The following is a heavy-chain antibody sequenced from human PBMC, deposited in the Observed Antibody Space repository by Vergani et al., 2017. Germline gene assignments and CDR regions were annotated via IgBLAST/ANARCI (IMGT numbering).Heavy chain of an antibody. CDR3: AKDLGTSSGGGWFDP. J-gene: IGHJ5*02. Sequence: EVQLEESGGGLVLPGRSLRLSCVASGFTSAGYALHWVRQAPGKGLEWVSGISWNSNSIGYADSVKGRFTISRDNAKNSLYLQMNRLRAEATALYYCAKDLGTSSGGGWFDPWGQGTLVTVSS. CDR2: ISWNSNSI. D-gene: IGHD6-6*01. CDR1: GFTSAGYA. V-gene: IGHV3-9*02.